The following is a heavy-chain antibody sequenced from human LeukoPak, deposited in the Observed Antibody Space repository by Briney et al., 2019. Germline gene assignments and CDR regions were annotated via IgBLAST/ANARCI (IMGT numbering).Heavy chain of an antibody. V-gene: IGHV2-70*11. J-gene: IGHJ4*02. CDR3: ARSSRNPYCGGDCYSWLYFDY. Sequence: SGPTLVNPTQTLTLTCTFSGFSLSTSGMCVRWIRQPPGKALEWLARIDWDDDKYYSTSLKTRLTISKDTSKNQVVLTMTNMDPVDTATYYCARSSRNPYCGGDCYSWLYFDYWGQGTLVTVSS. CDR2: IDWDDDK. CDR1: GFSLSTSGMC. D-gene: IGHD2-21*02.